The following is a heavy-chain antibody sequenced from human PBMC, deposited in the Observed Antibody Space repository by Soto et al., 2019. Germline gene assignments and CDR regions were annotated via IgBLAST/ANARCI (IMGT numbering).Heavy chain of an antibody. CDR3: ARDYRQLCSTTRCFNPIDY. CDR2: ISSSSTYI. V-gene: IGHV3-21*01. J-gene: IGHJ4*02. CDR1: GFTFSDYS. Sequence: GGSLRLSCAASGFTFSDYSMNWVRQAPGKGLDWVSSISSSSTYIYYADSVKGRFTISRDNAKSSLYLQMNSLRGEDTGVYYCARDYRQLCSTTRCFNPIDYWGQGTLVTVSS. D-gene: IGHD2-2*01.